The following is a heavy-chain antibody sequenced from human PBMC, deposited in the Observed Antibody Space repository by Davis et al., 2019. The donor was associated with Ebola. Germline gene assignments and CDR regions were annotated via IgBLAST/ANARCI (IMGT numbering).Heavy chain of an antibody. CDR3: ARGWLREGMDV. CDR1: GDRLSTNSAA. J-gene: IGHJ6*04. Sequence: HSQTLSLTCAISGDRLSTNSAAWTWIRQSPSRGLEWLERTYYNSKWYNDYAVSVKSRITINPDTSKNQFSLQLNSVTPEDTALYYCARGWLREGMDVWGEGTTVTVSS. D-gene: IGHD5-18*01. V-gene: IGHV6-1*01. CDR2: TYYNSKWYN.